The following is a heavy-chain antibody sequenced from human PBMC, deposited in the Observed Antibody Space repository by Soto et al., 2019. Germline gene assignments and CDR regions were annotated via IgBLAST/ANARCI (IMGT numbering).Heavy chain of an antibody. CDR2: IWYDGSNK. J-gene: IGHJ6*02. D-gene: IGHD2-15*01. Sequence: QVQLVESGGGVVQPGRSLRLSCAASGFTFSSYGMHWVRQAPGKGLEWVAVIWYDGSNKYYADSVKGRFTISRDNSKNTLYLQMNSLRAEDTAVYYCAREYFIGYCSGGSCYSHYYYGMDVWGQGTTVTVSS. CDR3: AREYFIGYCSGGSCYSHYYYGMDV. V-gene: IGHV3-33*01. CDR1: GFTFSSYG.